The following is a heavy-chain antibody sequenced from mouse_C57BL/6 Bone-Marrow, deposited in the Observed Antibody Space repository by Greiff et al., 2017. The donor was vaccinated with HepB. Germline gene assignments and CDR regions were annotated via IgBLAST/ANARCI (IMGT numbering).Heavy chain of an antibody. J-gene: IGHJ2*01. Sequence: QVQLQQSGAELARPGASVKLSCKASGYTFTSYGISWVKQRTGQGLEWIGEIYPRSGNIYYNEKFKGKATLTADKSSSTAYMELRSLTSEDSAVYFCARGRDDYDEGYYFDYWGQGTTLTVSS. V-gene: IGHV1-81*01. CDR3: ARGRDDYDEGYYFDY. CDR1: GYTFTSYG. D-gene: IGHD2-4*01. CDR2: IYPRSGNI.